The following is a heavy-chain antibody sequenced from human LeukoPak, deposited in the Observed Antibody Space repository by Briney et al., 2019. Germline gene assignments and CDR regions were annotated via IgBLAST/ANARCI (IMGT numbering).Heavy chain of an antibody. V-gene: IGHV1-24*01. CDR1: GYTFTSYD. J-gene: IGHJ4*02. CDR3: ATDLLFTHYDY. CDR2: FDPEDGET. Sequence: ASVKVSCKASGYTFTSYDINWVRQAPGKGLEWMGGFDPEDGETIYAQKFQGRVTMTEDTSTDTAYMELSSLRSEDTAVYYCATDLLFTHYDYWGQGTLVTVSS. D-gene: IGHD3-10*01.